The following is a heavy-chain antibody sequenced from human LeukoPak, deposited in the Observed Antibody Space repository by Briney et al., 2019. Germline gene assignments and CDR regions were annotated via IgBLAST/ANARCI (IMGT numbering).Heavy chain of an antibody. CDR1: GGTFSSYA. CDR2: IIPIFGAA. CDR3: ARQLWFGESLASDYYYMDV. J-gene: IGHJ6*03. V-gene: IGHV1-69*05. D-gene: IGHD3-10*01. Sequence: SVKISCKASGGTFSSYAISWVRQAPGQGLEWMGGIIPIFGAANYAQKFQGRVTITTDESTSTAYMELSSLRSEDTAVYYCARQLWFGESLASDYYYMDVWGKGTAVTVSS.